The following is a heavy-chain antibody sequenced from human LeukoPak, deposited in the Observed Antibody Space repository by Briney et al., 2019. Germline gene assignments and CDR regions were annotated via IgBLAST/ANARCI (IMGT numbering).Heavy chain of an antibody. J-gene: IGHJ3*02. Sequence: ASVKVSCKASGYTFTGYYMHWVRQAPGQGLEWMGWINPNSGATNYAQKFQGRVTMTRDTSISTAYMELSRLRSDDTAVYYCARAPDYEGAFDIWGQGTMVTVSS. CDR3: ARAPDYEGAFDI. V-gene: IGHV1-2*02. CDR1: GYTFTGYY. CDR2: INPNSGAT. D-gene: IGHD4-17*01.